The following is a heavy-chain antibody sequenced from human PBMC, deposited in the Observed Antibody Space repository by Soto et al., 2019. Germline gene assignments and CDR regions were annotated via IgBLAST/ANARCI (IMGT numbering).Heavy chain of an antibody. CDR1: GFTFSSYG. CDR2: ISYDGSNK. V-gene: IGHV3-30*18. Sequence: QVQLVESGGGVVQPGRSLRLSCAASGFTFSSYGMHWVRQAPGKGLEWVALISYDGSNKYYVDSVKGRFTISRDNSKNMLYLQMNSLRADDTAVYYCAKDSGRGYNYGQHWFGPWGQGTLVTVSP. D-gene: IGHD5-18*01. J-gene: IGHJ5*02. CDR3: AKDSGRGYNYGQHWFGP.